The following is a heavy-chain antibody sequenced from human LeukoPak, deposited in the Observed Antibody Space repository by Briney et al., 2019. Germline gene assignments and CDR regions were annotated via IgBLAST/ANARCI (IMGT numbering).Heavy chain of an antibody. CDR1: GYSISSGYY. CDR2: ISHSGTT. J-gene: IGHJ1*01. D-gene: IGHD6-13*01. CDR3: ARDLGSSKYFQH. Sequence: SETLSLTCTVSGYSISSGYYWGWIRQPPGKGLEWIGSISHSGTTYYNPSLKSRVTISVDTSKNQFSLKVSSVTAADTAVYFCARDLGSSKYFQHWGQGTLVTVSS. V-gene: IGHV4-38-2*02.